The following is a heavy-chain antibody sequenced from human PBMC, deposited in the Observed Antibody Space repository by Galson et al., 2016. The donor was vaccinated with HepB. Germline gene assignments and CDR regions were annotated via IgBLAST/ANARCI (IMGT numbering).Heavy chain of an antibody. D-gene: IGHD5/OR15-5a*01. V-gene: IGHV3-33*01. CDR2: MWYDGSKK. CDR1: GFMFTIYG. Sequence: SLRLSCAASGFMFTIYGMHWVRQAPGKGLEWVAVMWYDGSKKYYEDSEKGRFTVSRDNSKRALSLHMNRMRADDTAVYYCARDLRLLWCGERRALEIWGQGITVTGSS. CDR3: ARDLRLLWCGERRALEI. J-gene: IGHJ3*02.